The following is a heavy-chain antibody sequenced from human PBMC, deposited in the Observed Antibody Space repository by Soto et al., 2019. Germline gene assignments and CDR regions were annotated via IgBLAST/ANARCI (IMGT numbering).Heavy chain of an antibody. V-gene: IGHV3-21*01. D-gene: IGHD5-12*01. J-gene: IGHJ4*02. CDR2: ISSSSSYI. CDR1: GFTFSSYS. CDR3: ARGPILATILDDYFDY. Sequence: GGSLRLSCAASGFTFSSYSMNWVRQAPGKGLEWVSSISSSSSYIYYADSVKGRFTISRDNAKNSLYLQMNSLRAEDTAVYYRARGPILATILDDYFDYWGQGTLVTVSS.